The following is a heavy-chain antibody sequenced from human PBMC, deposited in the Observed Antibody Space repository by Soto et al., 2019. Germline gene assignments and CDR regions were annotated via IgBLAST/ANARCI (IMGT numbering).Heavy chain of an antibody. CDR2: VYHSGST. Sequence: PSETLSLTCAVSGYSISSGNYWGWIRQPPGKGLGWIGSVYHSGSTYYNPSLKSRVTISLDTSKNQVSLRLSSVTAADTAMYYCARARWYDGFDIWGQGTMVTVSS. CDR1: GYSISSGNY. V-gene: IGHV4-38-2*01. J-gene: IGHJ3*02. D-gene: IGHD2-15*01. CDR3: ARARWYDGFDI.